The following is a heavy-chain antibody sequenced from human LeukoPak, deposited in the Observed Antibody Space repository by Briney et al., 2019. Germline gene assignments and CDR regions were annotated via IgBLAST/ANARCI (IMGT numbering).Heavy chain of an antibody. CDR1: GYRFSSYG. CDR3: ARTESVVVVASPFDY. D-gene: IGHD2-15*01. V-gene: IGHV1-18*01. CDR2: ISAYNGNT. Sequence: ASVKVSRKASGYRFSSYGITWVRQAPGQGLEWMAWISAYNGNTNYAQKFQGRVTVTTDTSTSTAYMELRSLISDATAVYYCARTESVVVVASPFDYWGQGTLITVSS. J-gene: IGHJ4*02.